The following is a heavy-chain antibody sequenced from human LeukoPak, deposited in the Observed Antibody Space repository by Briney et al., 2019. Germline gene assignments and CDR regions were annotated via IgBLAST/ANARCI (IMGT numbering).Heavy chain of an antibody. V-gene: IGHV4-39*01. CDR1: GGSISSSSYY. Sequence: SETLSLTCTVSGGSISSSSYYWGWIRQPPGKGLEWIGSIYYSGSTCYNPSLKSRVTISVDTSKNQFSLKLNPVTAADKAVYYCARLLSGGFDYWGQGTLVTVSS. CDR3: ARLLSGGFDY. CDR2: IYYSGST. J-gene: IGHJ4*02.